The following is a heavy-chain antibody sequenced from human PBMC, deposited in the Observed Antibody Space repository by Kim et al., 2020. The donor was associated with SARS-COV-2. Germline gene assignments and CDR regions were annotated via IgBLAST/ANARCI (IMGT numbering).Heavy chain of an antibody. Sequence: GGSLRLSCAASGFTFSSYAMHWVRQAPGKGLEWVAVISYDGSNKYYADSVKGRFTISRDNSKNTLYLQMNSLRAEDTAVYYCARGSSGSYLFDYWGQGTLVTVSS. CDR3: ARGSSGSYLFDY. J-gene: IGHJ4*02. CDR2: ISYDGSNK. D-gene: IGHD1-26*01. CDR1: GFTFSSYA. V-gene: IGHV3-30*04.